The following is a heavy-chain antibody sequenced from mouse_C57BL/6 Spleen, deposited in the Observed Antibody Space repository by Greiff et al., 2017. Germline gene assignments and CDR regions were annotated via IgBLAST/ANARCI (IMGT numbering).Heavy chain of an antibody. D-gene: IGHD3-1*01. Sequence: QVQLQQPGAELVKPGASVKMSCKASGYTFTSYWLTWVKQMPGQGLEWIGDIYPGSGSTHYTEKFKSKATLTVDTSSSTAYMQLSSLTSEDSAVYYCARDGLRYFDVWGTGTTVTVSS. J-gene: IGHJ1*03. CDR1: GYTFTSYW. CDR2: IYPGSGST. V-gene: IGHV1-55*01. CDR3: ARDGLRYFDV.